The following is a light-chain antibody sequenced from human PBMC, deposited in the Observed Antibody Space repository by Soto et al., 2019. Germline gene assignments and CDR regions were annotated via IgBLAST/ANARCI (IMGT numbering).Light chain of an antibody. CDR2: GAS. CDR3: QQYKNWPHT. V-gene: IGKV3-15*01. J-gene: IGKJ1*01. Sequence: EIVMTQSPATLSVSPGERATLSCTASHYVYSNVACFQQRPGQGPRLLIYGASTRATGIPARFSGSGSGTEFTLTISSLQSEDFAVYYCQQYKNWPHTFGQGTKVDIK. CDR1: HYVYSN.